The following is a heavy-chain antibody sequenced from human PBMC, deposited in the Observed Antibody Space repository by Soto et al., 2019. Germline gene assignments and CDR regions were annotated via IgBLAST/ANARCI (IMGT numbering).Heavy chain of an antibody. Sequence: GASVKVSCKASGGTFSSYAISWVRQAPGQGLEWMGGIIPIFGTANYAQKFQGRATITADESTSTAYMELSSLRSEDTAVYYCARDKKFTLTEYSRSRAYYYYGMDVWGQGTTVTVSS. D-gene: IGHD6-6*01. CDR2: IIPIFGTA. CDR1: GGTFSSYA. V-gene: IGHV1-69*13. CDR3: ARDKKFTLTEYSRSRAYYYYGMDV. J-gene: IGHJ6*02.